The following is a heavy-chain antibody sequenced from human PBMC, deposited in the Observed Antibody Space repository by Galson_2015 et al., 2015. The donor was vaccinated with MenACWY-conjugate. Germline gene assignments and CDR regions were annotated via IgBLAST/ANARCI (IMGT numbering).Heavy chain of an antibody. D-gene: IGHD2-2*01. J-gene: IGHJ4*02. CDR3: ARDLGFYCSRNDCYSPY. V-gene: IGHV3-7*03. CDR1: GFISNNYW. Sequence: SLRLCCAASGFISNNYWMSWVRQVPGKGPEWVANIQQDGSEKYYVDSVRGRFTISRDNAKNSLYLQMNSLRAEDTAVYYCARDLGFYCSRNDCYSPYWGQGTLVTVSS. CDR2: IQQDGSEK.